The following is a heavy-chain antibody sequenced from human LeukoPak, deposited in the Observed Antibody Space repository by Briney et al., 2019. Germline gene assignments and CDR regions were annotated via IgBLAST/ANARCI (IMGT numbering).Heavy chain of an antibody. CDR1: GYTFIDYY. CDR3: ARPSRDYYDSSGSREWYAFDI. V-gene: IGHV1-2*02. J-gene: IGHJ3*02. D-gene: IGHD3-22*01. Sequence: ASVKVSCKASGYTFIDYYIHWVRQAPGQGLEWMGWINPISGGTDYPQKFQGRVTMTRDTPISTAYMELSSLRSEDTAVYYCARPSRDYYDSSGSREWYAFDIWGQGTMVTVSS. CDR2: INPISGGT.